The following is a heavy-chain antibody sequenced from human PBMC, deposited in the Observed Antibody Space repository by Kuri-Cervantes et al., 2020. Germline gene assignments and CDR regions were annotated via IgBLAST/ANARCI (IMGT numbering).Heavy chain of an antibody. CDR2: IWEDGSNE. CDR1: GFTFSSYG. V-gene: IGHV3-30*02. Sequence: GESLKISCAASGFTFSSYGMHWVRQAPDKGLEWVAFIWEDGSNEYYADSVKGRFTISRDNSKNTLYLQMNSLRAEDTAVYYCARDSAVVPRYYYYYYYMDVWGKGTTVTVSS. J-gene: IGHJ6*03. CDR3: ARDSAVVPRYYYYYYYMDV. D-gene: IGHD2-2*01.